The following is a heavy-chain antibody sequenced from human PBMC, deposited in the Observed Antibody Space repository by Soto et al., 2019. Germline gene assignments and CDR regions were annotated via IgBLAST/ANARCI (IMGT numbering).Heavy chain of an antibody. V-gene: IGHV4-59*01. J-gene: IGHJ6*02. CDR3: ARNVPYSSGWYVRDYYYYGMDV. Sequence: QVQLQESGPGLVKPSETLSLTCTVSGGSISSYYWSWIRQPPGKGLEWIGYIYYSGSTNYNPSLKSRVTISVDTSKNQFALKLSSVTAADTAVYYCARNVPYSSGWYVRDYYYYGMDVWGQGTTVTVSS. CDR2: IYYSGST. D-gene: IGHD6-19*01. CDR1: GGSISSYY.